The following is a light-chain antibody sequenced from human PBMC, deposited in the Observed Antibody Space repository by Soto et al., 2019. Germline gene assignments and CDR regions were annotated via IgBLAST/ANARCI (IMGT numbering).Light chain of an antibody. CDR3: QQYGTSPRT. V-gene: IGKV3-20*01. CDR2: AAS. CDR1: QSVYSNY. Sequence: EIVLTQSPGTLSLSPGERATLSCRASQSVYSNYLAWYQQIPGQAPRLLIYAASSRATGIPDRFSGSGSGTDFTLTISRLETEDFAVYYCQQYGTSPRTFGQGTKVEIK. J-gene: IGKJ1*01.